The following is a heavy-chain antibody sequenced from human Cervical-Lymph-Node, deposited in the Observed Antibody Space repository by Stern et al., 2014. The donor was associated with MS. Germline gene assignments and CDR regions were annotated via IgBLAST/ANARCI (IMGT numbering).Heavy chain of an antibody. D-gene: IGHD6-13*01. CDR1: GTSFTAYL. Sequence: VQLVESGAEVKKPGASVKVSCKASGTSFTAYLVHWVRQAPGQGLEWMGWINPNSGVTNYAQKFEDRVTMTRDTSISTAYMELSSLISDDTAVYYCATWRYSSSWSRWGQGTLVTVSS. CDR3: ATWRYSSSWSR. CDR2: INPNSGVT. J-gene: IGHJ4*02. V-gene: IGHV1-2*02.